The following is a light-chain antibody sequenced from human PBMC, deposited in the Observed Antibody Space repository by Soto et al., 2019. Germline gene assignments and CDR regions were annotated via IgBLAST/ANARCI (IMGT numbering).Light chain of an antibody. CDR1: ESVSRN. J-gene: IGKJ5*01. CDR2: DAS. CDR3: QQYNRWPPIT. V-gene: IGKV3-15*01. Sequence: ENVLTQSPATLSVSPGERATLSCRSSESVSRNLAWYQQKPGQAARLLIYDASTRATGIPDRFSGGGSGTEFTLTISSLQSEDFVVYYCQQYNRWPPITFGQGTRLEIK.